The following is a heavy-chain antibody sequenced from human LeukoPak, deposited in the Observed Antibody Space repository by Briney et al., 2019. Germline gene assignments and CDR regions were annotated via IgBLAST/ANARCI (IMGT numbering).Heavy chain of an antibody. D-gene: IGHD3-22*01. V-gene: IGHV3-23*01. J-gene: IGHJ4*02. CDR2: ISGSGGST. CDR1: GFTFSSYA. CDR3: AKDIYDSSVFDY. Sequence: GGSLRLSCEASGFTFSSYAMSWVRQAPGKGLEWVSGISGSGGSTYYADSVKGRFTISRDNSKSTLYLQMNSLRAEDTAIYYCAKDIYDSSVFDYWGQGTLVTVSS.